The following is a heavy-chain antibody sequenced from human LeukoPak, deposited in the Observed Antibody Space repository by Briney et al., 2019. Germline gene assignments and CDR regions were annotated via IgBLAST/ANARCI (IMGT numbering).Heavy chain of an antibody. J-gene: IGHJ4*02. CDR1: GITFSGYS. CDR2: MTTSGNTI. Sequence: GGSLRLSCVVSGITFSGYSMIWVRQAPGKGLEWLSFMTTSGNTILYAESVKERFTISRDNAKKTLYLQMNSLRDEDTAVYYCARVGGATAVTMYFEYWGQGTLVTVSS. D-gene: IGHD4-23*01. CDR3: ARVGGATAVTMYFEY. V-gene: IGHV3-48*02.